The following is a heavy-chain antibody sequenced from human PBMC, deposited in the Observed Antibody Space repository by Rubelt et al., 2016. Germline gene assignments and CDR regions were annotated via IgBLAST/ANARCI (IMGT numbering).Heavy chain of an antibody. CDR2: IWYDGSNK. CDR3: AKSQTSSFYYYAMDV. Sequence: QVQLVESGGGVVQPGRSLRLSCAASGFTFSSYGVHWVRQAPGKGLEWVAVIWYDGSNKYYADSVKGRFTISRDTSKNTLYLQMNRRGAADTAVYFCAKSQTSSFYYYAMDVRGQGTTVTVSS. CDR1: GFTFSSYG. V-gene: IGHV3-33*06. J-gene: IGHJ6*02. D-gene: IGHD2-2*01.